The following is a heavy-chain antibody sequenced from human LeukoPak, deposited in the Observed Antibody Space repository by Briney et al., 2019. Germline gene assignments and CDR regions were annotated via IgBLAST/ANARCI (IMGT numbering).Heavy chain of an antibody. CDR1: GFTFSSYA. J-gene: IGHJ4*02. CDR2: ISGSGGRT. Sequence: GGSLRLSCAASGFTFSSYAMSWVRQAPGKGLEWVSAISGSGGRTYYADSVKGRFTISRDNSKNTLYLQMNSLRAEDTAVYYCARDRIQLWPSPDYWGQGTLVTVSS. D-gene: IGHD5-18*01. CDR3: ARDRIQLWPSPDY. V-gene: IGHV3-23*01.